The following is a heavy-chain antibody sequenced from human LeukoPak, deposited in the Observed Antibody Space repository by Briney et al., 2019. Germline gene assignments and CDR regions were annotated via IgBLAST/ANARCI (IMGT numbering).Heavy chain of an antibody. CDR1: GFTFSSYA. J-gene: IGHJ4*02. CDR2: IKTKADGATT. CDR3: ITLRLGY. V-gene: IGHV3-15*01. Sequence: GGSLRLSCAASGFTFSSYAMTWVRQAPGKGLEWIGRIKTKADGATTDYAAPAKGRFTISRDDSKNTLYLQMNSLKTEDTAVYYCITLRLGYWGQGTQVTVSS.